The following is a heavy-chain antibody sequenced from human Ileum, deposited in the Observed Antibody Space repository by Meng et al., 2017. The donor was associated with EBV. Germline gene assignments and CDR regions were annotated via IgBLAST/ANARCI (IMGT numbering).Heavy chain of an antibody. CDR2: MSYSGST. D-gene: IGHD1-26*01. J-gene: IGHJ4*02. CDR1: GGSVSSAHSS. Sequence: VQLQGSGAGLVKLSETLYLTCTVSGGSVSSAHSSWTWIRQPPGKGLEWIGYMSYSGSTNYSPPLESRVTISVDTSKNQFSLKLSSVTAADTAVYYCAGDPHSGSPHWGQGTLVTFSS. CDR3: AGDPHSGSPH. V-gene: IGHV4-61*01.